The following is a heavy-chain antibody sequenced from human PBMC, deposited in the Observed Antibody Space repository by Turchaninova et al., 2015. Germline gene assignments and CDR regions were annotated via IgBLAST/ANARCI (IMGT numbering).Heavy chain of an antibody. V-gene: IGHV4-39*07. CDR1: GGSISSNSYY. CDR2: TYYSGST. J-gene: IGHJ4*02. Sequence: QLQLQESGPGLVKPSETLSLTCTVSGGSISSNSYYWGWIRQPPGKGLEWIGITYYSGSTYYNPSLKSRVTMSLDTSKNQFSLKLSSVTAADTAVYYCARQGATYSFDLWGQGTLVTVSS. D-gene: IGHD1-26*01. CDR3: ARQGATYSFDL.